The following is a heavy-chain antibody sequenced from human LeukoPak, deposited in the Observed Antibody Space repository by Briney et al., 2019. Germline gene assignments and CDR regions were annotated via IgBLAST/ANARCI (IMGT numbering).Heavy chain of an antibody. D-gene: IGHD1-26*01. V-gene: IGHV3-48*03. Sequence: PGGSLRLSCAASGFTFSSYEMNWVRQAPGKGLEWVSYIRSSGTAIYYADSVKGRFTISRDDAKNSLYLQMNSLRAEDTAVYYCARDKGSDGIDFWGQGTLVTVSP. J-gene: IGHJ4*02. CDR2: IRSSGTAI. CDR3: ARDKGSDGIDF. CDR1: GFTFSSYE.